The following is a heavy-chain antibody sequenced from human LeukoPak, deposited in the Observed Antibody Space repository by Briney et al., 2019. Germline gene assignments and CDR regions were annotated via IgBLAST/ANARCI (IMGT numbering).Heavy chain of an antibody. J-gene: IGHJ3*02. CDR3: ARGYCSGGSCYALDAFDI. D-gene: IGHD2-15*01. CDR2: ISSIGSTI. CDR1: GFTFSTYT. V-gene: IGHV3-48*01. Sequence: GGSLRLSCAASGFTFSTYTMNWVRQAPGKGLEWVSSISSIGSTIYYADSVKGRFTISRDNAKNSLYLQMNSLRVEDTAVYYCARGYCSGGSCYALDAFDIWGQGTMVTVSS.